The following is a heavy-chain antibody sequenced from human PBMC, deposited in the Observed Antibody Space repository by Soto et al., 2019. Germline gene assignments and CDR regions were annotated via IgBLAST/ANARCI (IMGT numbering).Heavy chain of an antibody. Sequence: GGSLRLSCAASGFTFSSYAMSWVRQAPGKGLEWVSAISGSGGSTYYADSVKGRFTISRDNSKNTLYLQMNSLRAEDTAVYYCAKVERFGELLPYYFDYWGQGTLVTVSS. CDR1: GFTFSSYA. CDR2: ISGSGGST. V-gene: IGHV3-23*01. CDR3: AKVERFGELLPYYFDY. D-gene: IGHD3-10*01. J-gene: IGHJ4*02.